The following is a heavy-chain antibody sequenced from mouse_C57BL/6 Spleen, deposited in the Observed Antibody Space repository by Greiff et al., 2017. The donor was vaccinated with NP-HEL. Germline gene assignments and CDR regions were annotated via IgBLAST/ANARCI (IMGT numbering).Heavy chain of an antibody. V-gene: IGHV1-62-2*01. CDR2: FYPGSGSI. CDR1: GYTFTEYT. J-gene: IGHJ4*01. CDR3: ARHEGVRDYGSSYAYAMDY. D-gene: IGHD1-1*01. Sequence: VQLQQSGAELVKPGASVKLSCKASGYTFTEYTIHWVKQRSGQGLEWIGWFYPGSGSIKYNEKFKDKATLTAAKSSSTVYMELSRLTSEDSAVYFCARHEGVRDYGSSYAYAMDYWGQGTSVTVSS.